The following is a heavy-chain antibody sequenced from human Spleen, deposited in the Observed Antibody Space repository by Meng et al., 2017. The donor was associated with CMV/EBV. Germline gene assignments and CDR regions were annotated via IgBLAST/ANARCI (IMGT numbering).Heavy chain of an antibody. J-gene: IGHJ5*02. Sequence: SGYPFTNFGISWVRQAPGQGLECMGWISGYNGNVKYAQEFQGRVTLTADTSTSIAYMEVRRLRSDDTAVYYCARDSPAVAFNRWLDPWGQGTLVTVSS. CDR2: ISGYNGNV. CDR3: ARDSPAVAFNRWLDP. V-gene: IGHV1-18*01. D-gene: IGHD6-19*01. CDR1: GYPFTNFG.